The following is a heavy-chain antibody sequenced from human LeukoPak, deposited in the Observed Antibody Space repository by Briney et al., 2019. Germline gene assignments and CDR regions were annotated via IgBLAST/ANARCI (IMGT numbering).Heavy chain of an antibody. D-gene: IGHD3-3*01. CDR3: QSRFLEWLLDY. Sequence: SETLSLTCTVSGGSISSNNYYWGWIRQPPGKGLEWIGSIYYGGYTYYDPSLKSRVTISVDTSKNQFSLKLSSVTAADTAIYYCQSRFLEWLLDYWGQGTLVTVSS. CDR2: IYYGGYT. J-gene: IGHJ4*02. V-gene: IGHV4-39*01. CDR1: GGSISSNNYY.